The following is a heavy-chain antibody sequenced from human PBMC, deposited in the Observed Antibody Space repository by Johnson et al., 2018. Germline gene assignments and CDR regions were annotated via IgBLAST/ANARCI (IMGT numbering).Heavy chain of an antibody. Sequence: VQLQESGGGLVQPGGSLRLSCVASGFTFGPYWMHWVRQAPGKGLVWVSHINSEGTTTIYADSVKGRFTISRDNSKNTLYLQMNSLRAEDTAVYFCARDRGNPDSFDIWGQVTMVTVSS. CDR1: GFTFGPYW. D-gene: IGHD1-14*01. V-gene: IGHV3-74*01. CDR3: ARDRGNPDSFDI. CDR2: INSEGTTT. J-gene: IGHJ3*02.